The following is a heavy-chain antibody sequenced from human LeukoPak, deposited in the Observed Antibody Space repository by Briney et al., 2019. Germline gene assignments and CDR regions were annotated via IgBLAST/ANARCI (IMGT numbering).Heavy chain of an antibody. CDR1: GYTFSDYY. Sequence: ASVKVSCKASGYTFSDYYMHWVRQAPGQGLEWLGWINPNSGGTKYAQKFQGRVIMTRDTSISTACMELSGLRSDDTAVYYCAREDGYRYESWGQGALVTVSS. CDR2: INPNSGGT. D-gene: IGHD5-18*01. CDR3: AREDGYRYES. J-gene: IGHJ5*02. V-gene: IGHV1-2*02.